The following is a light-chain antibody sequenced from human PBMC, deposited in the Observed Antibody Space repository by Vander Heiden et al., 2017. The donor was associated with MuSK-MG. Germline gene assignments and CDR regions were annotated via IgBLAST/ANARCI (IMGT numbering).Light chain of an antibody. Sequence: SYELTQPPSVSVSPGQTASIPCSGDKLGDKSACWFQQRPGQSPVLIIYRDSKRPSGIPERFSGSTSGNTATLTSSGTQAMDEADYYCQAWDSSTAHVVFGGGTTLTVL. CDR3: QAWDSSTAHVV. J-gene: IGLJ2*01. CDR1: KLGDKS. CDR2: RDS. V-gene: IGLV3-1*01.